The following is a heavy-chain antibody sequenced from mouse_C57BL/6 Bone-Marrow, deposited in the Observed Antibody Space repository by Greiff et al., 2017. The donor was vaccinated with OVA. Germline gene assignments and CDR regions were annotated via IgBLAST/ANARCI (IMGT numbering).Heavy chain of an antibody. CDR3: ARGITTVAYYFDY. D-gene: IGHD1-1*01. CDR1: GFTFSSYG. V-gene: IGHV5-6*01. Sequence: EVMLVESGGDLVKPGGSLKLSCAASGFTFSSYGMSWVRQTPDKRLAWVATISSGGSYTYYPDSVKGRFTISRDNAKNTLYLQMSSLKSEDTAMYYCARGITTVAYYFDYWGQGTTLTVSS. J-gene: IGHJ2*01. CDR2: ISSGGSYT.